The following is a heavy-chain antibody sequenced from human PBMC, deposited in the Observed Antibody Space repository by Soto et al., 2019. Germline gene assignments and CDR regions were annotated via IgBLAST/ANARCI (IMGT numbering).Heavy chain of an antibody. J-gene: IGHJ5*02. Sequence: PGGSRRLSCAVCGFRFRDYWMSWVRQAPGKGLEWVANIKQDESDKYYCPCVKGRFTISRDNAKNALYLQMNSLRVEDTAVYYCAAYCYTMTCTHFHGYSWGQGTQVTVSS. CDR3: AAYCYTMTCTHFHGYS. CDR2: IKQDESDK. D-gene: IGHD3-16*02. V-gene: IGHV3-7*03. CDR1: GFRFRDYW.